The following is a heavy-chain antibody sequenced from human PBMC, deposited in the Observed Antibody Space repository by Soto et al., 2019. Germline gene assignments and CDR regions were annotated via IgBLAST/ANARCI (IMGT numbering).Heavy chain of an antibody. D-gene: IGHD3-16*01. CDR2: IYSGGST. CDR1: GFTVSSNY. CDR3: ARDSTHSKWGVLSWSDP. Sequence: GGSLRLSCAASGFTVSSNYMSWVRQAPGKGLEWVSVIYSGGSTYYADSVKGRFTISRDNSKNTLYLQMNSLRAEDTAVYYCARDSTHSKWGVLSWSDPRGQGTLVTVSS. J-gene: IGHJ5*02. V-gene: IGHV3-53*01.